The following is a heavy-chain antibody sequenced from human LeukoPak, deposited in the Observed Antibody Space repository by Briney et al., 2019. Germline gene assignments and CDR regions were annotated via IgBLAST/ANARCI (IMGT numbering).Heavy chain of an antibody. V-gene: IGHV4-39*01. Sequence: PSETLSLTCTVSGGSISSSSYYWGWIRQPPGKGPEWIGSIYYSGSTYYNPSLKSRVTISVDTSKNQFSLRLSSVTAADTAVYYCARVSGQFYFYYYMDVWGKGTTVTISS. J-gene: IGHJ6*03. CDR2: IYYSGST. CDR1: GGSISSSSYY. CDR3: ARVSGQFYFYYYMDV. D-gene: IGHD6-19*01.